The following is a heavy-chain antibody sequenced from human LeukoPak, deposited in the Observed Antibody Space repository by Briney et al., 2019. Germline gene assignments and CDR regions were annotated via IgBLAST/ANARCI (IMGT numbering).Heavy chain of an antibody. D-gene: IGHD2-15*01. Sequence: ASVKVSCTASGYTFTDYYMHWVRQAPGQGLEWMGWINPNSGDTNHAQNFQGRVTLTRDTSISTAYMELSSLRSDDSAGYYCAGEYCSGGSCRQGFDYWGQGTLVTVSS. CDR1: GYTFTDYY. CDR3: AGEYCSGGSCRQGFDY. J-gene: IGHJ4*02. V-gene: IGHV1-2*02. CDR2: INPNSGDT.